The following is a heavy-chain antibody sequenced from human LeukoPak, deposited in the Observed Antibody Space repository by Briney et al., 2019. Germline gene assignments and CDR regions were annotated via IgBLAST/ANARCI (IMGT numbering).Heavy chain of an antibody. V-gene: IGHV4-38-2*02. D-gene: IGHD5-24*01. Sequence: PSETLSLTCTVSGYSISGGYYWGWIRQPPGKGLEWIGSIYHSGSTYYNPSLKSRVTISVDTSKNQFSLKLSSVTAADTAVYYCAREQMATIGYWGQGTLVTVSS. J-gene: IGHJ4*02. CDR1: GYSISGGYY. CDR2: IYHSGST. CDR3: AREQMATIGY.